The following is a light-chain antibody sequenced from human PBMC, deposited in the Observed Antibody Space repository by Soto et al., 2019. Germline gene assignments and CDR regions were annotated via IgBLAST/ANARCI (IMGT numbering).Light chain of an antibody. V-gene: IGKV3-20*01. CDR3: QQYYGSPWT. CDR1: QSVASNS. CDR2: GAS. J-gene: IGKJ1*01. Sequence: ETVLTQSPGTLSLSPGETATLSCRASQSVASNSLAWYQQKPGQAPRLLVYGASGRATDIPDRFSGRGSGTDFTLTINRLEPEDVAVYYCQQYYGSPWTFGQGTKVEVK.